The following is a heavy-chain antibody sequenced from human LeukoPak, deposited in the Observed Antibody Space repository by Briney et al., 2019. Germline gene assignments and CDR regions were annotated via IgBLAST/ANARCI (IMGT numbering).Heavy chain of an antibody. V-gene: IGHV3-30*18. J-gene: IGHJ4*02. Sequence: GGSLRLSCAASGFTFSSYAMSWVRQAPGKGLEWVAVISADGSFKNHADSVKGRFTISRDNSKNTLFLQMSGLRGDDTAMYYCAKDRGYHDYWGQGTLVIVSS. D-gene: IGHD2-2*01. CDR1: GFTFSSYA. CDR2: ISADGSFK. CDR3: AKDRGYHDY.